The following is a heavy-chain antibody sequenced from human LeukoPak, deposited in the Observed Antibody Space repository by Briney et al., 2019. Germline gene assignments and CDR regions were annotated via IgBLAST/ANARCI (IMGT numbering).Heavy chain of an antibody. J-gene: IGHJ4*02. CDR3: AKDREMATIPDY. D-gene: IGHD5-24*01. CDR2: ISGSGGST. CDR1: GFTFSSYA. V-gene: IGHV3-23*01. Sequence: PGGSLRLSCAASGFTFSSYAMSWVRQAPGEGLQWVSGISGSGGSTYYADSVKGRFTISRDNSKNTLYLQMNSLRAEDTAVYYCAKDREMATIPDYWGQGTLVTVSS.